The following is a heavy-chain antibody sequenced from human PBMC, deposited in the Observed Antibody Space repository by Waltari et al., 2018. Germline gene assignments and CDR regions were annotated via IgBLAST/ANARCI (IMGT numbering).Heavy chain of an antibody. CDR1: GGTFSSYA. CDR2: IIPLCGTA. V-gene: IGHV1-69*12. CDR3: ARDRSAGTRAFDI. D-gene: IGHD6-19*01. J-gene: IGHJ3*02. Sequence: QVQLVQSGAEVKKPGSSVKVSCKASGGTFSSYAISWVRQAPGQGLEWMGGIIPLCGTANYAHKFQGRVTITADESTSTAYMELSSLRSEDTAVYYCARDRSAGTRAFDIWGQGTMVTVSS.